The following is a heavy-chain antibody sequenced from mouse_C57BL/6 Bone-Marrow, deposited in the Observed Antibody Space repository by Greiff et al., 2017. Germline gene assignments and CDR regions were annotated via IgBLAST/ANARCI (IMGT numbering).Heavy chain of an antibody. J-gene: IGHJ4*01. CDR3: ARRPLYGSSFYAMDY. Sequence: EVKLEESGGGLVQPGGSLKLSCAASGFTFSDYYMYWVRQTPEKRLEWVAYISNGGGSTYYPDTVKGRFTISRDNAKNTQYLQMSRLKSEDTAMYDCARRPLYGSSFYAMDYWGQGTSVTVSS. CDR2: ISNGGGST. CDR1: GFTFSDYY. V-gene: IGHV5-12*01. D-gene: IGHD1-1*01.